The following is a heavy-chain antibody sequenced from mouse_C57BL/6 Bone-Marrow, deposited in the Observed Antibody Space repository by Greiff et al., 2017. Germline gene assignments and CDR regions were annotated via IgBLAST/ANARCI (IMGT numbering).Heavy chain of an antibody. V-gene: IGHV1-54*01. CDR1: GYAFTNYL. CDR2: LNPGSGGT. D-gene: IGHD2-3*01. Sequence: VQLQQSGAELVRPGTSVKVSCKASGYAFTNYLIEWVKQRPGQGLEWIGVLNPGSGGTNYNEKFKGKATLTADKSSSTAYMQLSSLTSEDSAVYFCARGYSGFFAYWGQGTLVTVSA. J-gene: IGHJ3*01. CDR3: ARGYSGFFAY.